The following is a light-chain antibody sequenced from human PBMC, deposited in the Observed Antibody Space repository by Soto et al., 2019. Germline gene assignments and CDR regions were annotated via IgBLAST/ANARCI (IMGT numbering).Light chain of an antibody. CDR2: GNS. CDR3: QSYDSSGNVV. Sequence: QSVLTQQPSVSGAPGQRVTISCTGSSSNIGAGYDVHWYQQLPGTAPKLLIYGNSNRPSGVPDRFSGSKSGTSASLAITGLQAEDEADYYCQSYDSSGNVVFGGGTKLTVL. J-gene: IGLJ2*01. V-gene: IGLV1-40*01. CDR1: SSNIGAGYD.